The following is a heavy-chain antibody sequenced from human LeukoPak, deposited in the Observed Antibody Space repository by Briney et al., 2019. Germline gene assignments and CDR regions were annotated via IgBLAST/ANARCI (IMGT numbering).Heavy chain of an antibody. Sequence: GGSLRLSCAASGFTFSSYSMNWVRQAPGKGLEWVSSISSSSSYIYYADSVKGRFTISRDNAKNSLYLQMNSLRAEDTAVYYCARSLDSGYDYLPKYFDYWGQGTLVTVSS. CDR2: ISSSSSYI. D-gene: IGHD5-12*01. CDR1: GFTFSSYS. V-gene: IGHV3-21*01. CDR3: ARSLDSGYDYLPKYFDY. J-gene: IGHJ4*02.